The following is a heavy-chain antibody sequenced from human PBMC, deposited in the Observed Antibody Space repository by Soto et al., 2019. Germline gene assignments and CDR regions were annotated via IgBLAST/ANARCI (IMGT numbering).Heavy chain of an antibody. Sequence: EVQLVESGGVVVQPGGSLRLSCAASGFTFDDYTMHWVRQAPGKGLEWVSLISWDGGSTYYADSVKGRFTISRDNSKNSLYLKMNSLRTEDTALYYCAKADTAMAVGAFDIWGQGTMVTVSS. D-gene: IGHD5-18*01. CDR2: ISWDGGST. J-gene: IGHJ3*02. CDR1: GFTFDDYT. CDR3: AKADTAMAVGAFDI. V-gene: IGHV3-43*01.